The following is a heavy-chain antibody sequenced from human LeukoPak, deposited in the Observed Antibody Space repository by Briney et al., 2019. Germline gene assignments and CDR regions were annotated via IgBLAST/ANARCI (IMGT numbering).Heavy chain of an antibody. J-gene: IGHJ4*02. V-gene: IGHV5-51*01. Sequence: GESLKISCKGSGYRFAGYWIGWVRPMPGKGLEWMGIIYPGDSDTRYSPSFQGQVTISVDKSISTAYLQWSSLKASDTAMYYCARRLYDILTGYYFDYWGQGTLVTVSS. CDR2: IYPGDSDT. D-gene: IGHD3-9*01. CDR1: GYRFAGYW. CDR3: ARRLYDILTGYYFDY.